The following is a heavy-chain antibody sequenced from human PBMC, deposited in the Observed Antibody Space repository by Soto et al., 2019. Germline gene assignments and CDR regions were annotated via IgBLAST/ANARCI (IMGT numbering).Heavy chain of an antibody. CDR3: ARHRARNWFDP. J-gene: IGHJ5*02. CDR2: IYYSGST. V-gene: IGHV4-39*01. Sequence: RSLPCIVSGGSLSSSSYYWGWIRHPPGKGLEWIGSIYYSGSTYYNPSLKSRVTISVDTSKNQFSLKLSSVTAADTAVFYCARHRARNWFDPWGQGTLVTVSS. CDR1: GGSLSSSSYY. D-gene: IGHD6-6*01.